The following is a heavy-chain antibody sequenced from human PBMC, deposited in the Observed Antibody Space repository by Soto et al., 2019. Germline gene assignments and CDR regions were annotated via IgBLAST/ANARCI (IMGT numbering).Heavy chain of an antibody. D-gene: IGHD3-10*01. J-gene: IGHJ6*02. CDR3: AREGYCSGSGSYSPPRYYGMDD. V-gene: IGHV1-18*01. CDR2: ISDYNGNT. CDR1: GYSFTTYG. Sequence: QVQLVQSGAEVKKPGASVKVSCKASGYSFTTYGISWVRQAPGQGLEWMGWISDYNGNTNYEKKFQGRVTMTTETSTRTAYMELKSLRSDDTAVYYCAREGYCSGSGSYSPPRYYGMDDWGQGTTVTVS.